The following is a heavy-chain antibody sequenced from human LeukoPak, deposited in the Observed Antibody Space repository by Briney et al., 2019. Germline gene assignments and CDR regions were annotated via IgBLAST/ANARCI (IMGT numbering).Heavy chain of an antibody. V-gene: IGHV3-30*02. D-gene: IGHD3-10*01. CDR2: IRYDGSNK. J-gene: IGHJ4*02. CDR3: AKDQVEGWLGELSLFDY. CDR1: GFTFSSYG. Sequence: GGSLRLSCASSGFTFSSYGMHWVRQAPGKGLEWVAFIRYDGSNKYYADSVKGRFTISRDNSKNTLYLQMNSLRAEDTAVYYCAKDQVEGWLGELSLFDYWGQGTLVTVSS.